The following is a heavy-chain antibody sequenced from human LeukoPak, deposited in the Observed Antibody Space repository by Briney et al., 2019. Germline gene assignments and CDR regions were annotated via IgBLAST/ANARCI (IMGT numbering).Heavy chain of an antibody. CDR3: TRPQSLRFGELLGAFDI. Sequence: PGGSLRLSSAASGFTFSSYAVSWVRQAPGKGLEWVSSISGNSGRTYYADSVKGRFSISRDNSNNTLYLQMNSLRAEDAAVYYCTRPQSLRFGELLGAFDIWGQGTMVTVSS. D-gene: IGHD3-10*01. J-gene: IGHJ3*02. CDR2: ISGNSGRT. CDR1: GFTFSSYA. V-gene: IGHV3-23*01.